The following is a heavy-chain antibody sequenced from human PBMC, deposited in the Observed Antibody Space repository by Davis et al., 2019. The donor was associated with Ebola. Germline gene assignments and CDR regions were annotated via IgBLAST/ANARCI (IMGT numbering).Heavy chain of an antibody. CDR1: GFTFSSYT. CDR3: ARLDAAELELLYYYYGMDV. D-gene: IGHD1-7*01. CDR2: ISTGSSTT. V-gene: IGHV3-48*02. J-gene: IGHJ6*02. Sequence: GGSLRLSCAASGFTFSSYTMNWVRQAPGKGLEWVSYISTGSSTTHYADSVKGRFTISRDNAKNSLYLQMNSLRDEDTAVYYCARLDAAELELLYYYYGMDVWGQGTTVTVSS.